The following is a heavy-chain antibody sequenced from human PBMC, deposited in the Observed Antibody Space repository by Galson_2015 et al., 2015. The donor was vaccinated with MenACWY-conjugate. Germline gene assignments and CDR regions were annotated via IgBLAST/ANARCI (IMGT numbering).Heavy chain of an antibody. V-gene: IGHV3-73*01. J-gene: IGHJ5*02. D-gene: IGHD2-2*01. CDR2: IRSKPYNYAT. Sequence: SLRLSCAASGFFFSDAWMDWVRQAPGQGLEWVGRIRSKPYNYATAYSASVKGRFTISRDDSKNTAYLQMNSLKTEDTAVYYCASTPHCITTSCFPHNWFDPWGQGTLVTVSS. CDR1: GFFFSDAW. CDR3: ASTPHCITTSCFPHNWFDP.